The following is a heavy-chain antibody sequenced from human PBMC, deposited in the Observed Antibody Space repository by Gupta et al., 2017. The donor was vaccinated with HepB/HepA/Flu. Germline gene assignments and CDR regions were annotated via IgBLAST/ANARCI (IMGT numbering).Heavy chain of an antibody. CDR2: IRNKAHGGTT. CDR1: GFTFSDYY. Sequence: EVQLVESGGGLVQPGGSLRLSCAASGFTFSDYYVDWVRQAPGKGLEWVGRIRNKAHGGTTEYAASVKDRFIVSRDDSDNSFFLQMNSLKTEDTAMYFCARGHWSFDLWGRGTLVTVSS. J-gene: IGHJ2*01. V-gene: IGHV3-72*01. CDR3: ARGHWSFDL.